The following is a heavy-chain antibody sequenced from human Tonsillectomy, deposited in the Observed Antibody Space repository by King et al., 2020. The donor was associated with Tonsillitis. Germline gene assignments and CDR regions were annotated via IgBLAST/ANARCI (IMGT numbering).Heavy chain of an antibody. J-gene: IGHJ4*02. Sequence: VQLVESGAEVKKPGASVKVSCKASGYTFTNCDINWVRHATGQGLEWMGWMNPNSGNTGYAEKFQGRVTMTRNTSISTAYMEGSSLRSEDTAVYYCARGVIPDYWGQGTLVTVSS. CDR1: GYTFTNCD. V-gene: IGHV1-8*01. CDR3: ARGVIPDY. CDR2: MNPNSGNT. D-gene: IGHD2/OR15-2a*01.